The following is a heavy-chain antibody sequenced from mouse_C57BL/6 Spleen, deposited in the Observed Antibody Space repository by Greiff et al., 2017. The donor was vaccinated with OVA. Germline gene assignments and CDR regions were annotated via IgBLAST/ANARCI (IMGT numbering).Heavy chain of an antibody. V-gene: IGHV1-52*01. Sequence: QVQLQQPGAELVRPGSSVKLSCKASGYTFTSYWMHWVKQRPIQGLEWIGNIDPSDSETHYNQKFKDKATLTVDKSSSTAYMQLSSLTSEDSAVYYCAGDYYSNYLDYWGQGTTLTVSS. CDR1: GYTFTSYW. CDR2: IDPSDSET. J-gene: IGHJ2*01. CDR3: AGDYYSNYLDY. D-gene: IGHD2-5*01.